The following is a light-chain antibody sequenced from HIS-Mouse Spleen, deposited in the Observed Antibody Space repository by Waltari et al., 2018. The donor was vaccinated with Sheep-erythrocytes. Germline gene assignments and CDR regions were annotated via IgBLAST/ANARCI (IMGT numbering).Light chain of an antibody. Sequence: SYELTQPPSVSVSPGQTASITCSGDKLGDKYACWYQQKPGQSPVLVIYQDSKRPSGIPERFSGSNYGNTATLTISGTQAMDEADYYCQAWDSSHVVFGGGTKLTVL. CDR1: KLGDKY. CDR3: QAWDSSHVV. CDR2: QDS. V-gene: IGLV3-1*01. J-gene: IGLJ2*01.